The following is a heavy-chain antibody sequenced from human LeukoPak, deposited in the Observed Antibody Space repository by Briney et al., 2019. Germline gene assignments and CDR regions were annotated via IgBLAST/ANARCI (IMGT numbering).Heavy chain of an antibody. D-gene: IGHD3-10*01. J-gene: IGHJ4*02. V-gene: IGHV4-59*01. CDR1: GDSISNYY. CDR3: ARGSDYYGSGNYFYFDY. Sequence: PSETLSLTCTVSGDSISNYYWSWVRQPPGKGLEWIGYIHHSGSTNYNPSLKSRVTISVDTSKNQFSLKLTSVTAADTAVYYCARGSDYYGSGNYFYFDYWGQGTLVTVSS. CDR2: IHHSGST.